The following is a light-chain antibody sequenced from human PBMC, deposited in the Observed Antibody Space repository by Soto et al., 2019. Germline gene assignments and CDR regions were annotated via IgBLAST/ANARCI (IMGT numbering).Light chain of an antibody. CDR1: SSDVGSYNL. V-gene: IGLV2-23*01. Sequence: QSVLTQPASVSGSPGQSITISCTGTSSDVGSYNLVSWYQQHPGKAPKLMIYEGSKRPSGVSNRFSGSKSGNTASLTISGLQAEDEADYYCCSYAGSSTVGFGGGTKVTVL. CDR2: EGS. CDR3: CSYAGSSTVG. J-gene: IGLJ2*01.